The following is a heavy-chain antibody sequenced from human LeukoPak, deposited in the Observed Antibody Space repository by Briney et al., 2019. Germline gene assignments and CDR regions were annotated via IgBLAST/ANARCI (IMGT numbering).Heavy chain of an antibody. V-gene: IGHV1-8*01. CDR3: ARVAAAQAGMDV. Sequence: GASVKVSCTASGYTFTSYDINWVRPATGQGLEWMGWMNPNSGNTGYAQKFQGRVTMTRNTSISTAYMELSSLRSEDTAVYYCARVAAAQAGMDVWGQGTTVTVSS. CDR1: GYTFTSYD. CDR2: MNPNSGNT. D-gene: IGHD6-13*01. J-gene: IGHJ6*02.